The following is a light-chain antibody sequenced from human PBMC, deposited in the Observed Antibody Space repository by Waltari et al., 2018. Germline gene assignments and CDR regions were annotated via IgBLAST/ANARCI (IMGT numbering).Light chain of an antibody. V-gene: IGLV4-69*01. CDR2: VNRDGTH. Sequence: QLVLTQSPSASASLAASVKLTCPLSSGRTTNVIAWFQKRPEEGPRHSMKVNRDGTHNKGDVFPDRFAGSSAGADRYLTSSILQSEDEADYCCQTGGHSTWVFGGGTKLTVL. CDR3: QTGGHSTWV. J-gene: IGLJ3*02. CDR1: SGRTTNV.